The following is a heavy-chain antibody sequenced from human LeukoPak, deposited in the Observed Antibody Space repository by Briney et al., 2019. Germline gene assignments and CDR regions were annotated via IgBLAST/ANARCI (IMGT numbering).Heavy chain of an antibody. CDR2: ISWNSGSI. CDR1: GFTFDDYA. D-gene: IGHD3-10*01. Sequence: PGGSLRLSCAASGFTFDDYAMHWVRQAPGKGLGWVSGISWNSGSIGYADSVKGRFTISRDNAKNSLFLQMNSLRAEDTALYYCAKDFALGVRGVGDYWGQGTLVTVFS. J-gene: IGHJ4*02. V-gene: IGHV3-9*01. CDR3: AKDFALGVRGVGDY.